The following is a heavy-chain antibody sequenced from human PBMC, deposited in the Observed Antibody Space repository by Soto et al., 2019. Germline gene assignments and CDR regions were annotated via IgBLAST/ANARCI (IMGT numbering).Heavy chain of an antibody. J-gene: IGHJ4*02. CDR3: AKSLGYMVTFGGVIIVTLGDY. V-gene: IGHV3-23*01. CDR2: ISGSGGST. D-gene: IGHD3-16*02. CDR1: GFTFSSYG. Sequence: EVQLLESGGGLVQPGGSLRLSCAASGFTFSSYGLSWVRQAPGKGLEWVSGISGSGGSTYYADSVKGRFTISRDNSKNTLYLQMNSLIAEDTAVYYCAKSLGYMVTFGGVIIVTLGDYLGQGTLVTVTS.